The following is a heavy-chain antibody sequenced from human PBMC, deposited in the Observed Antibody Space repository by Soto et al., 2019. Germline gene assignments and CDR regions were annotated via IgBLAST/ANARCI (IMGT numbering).Heavy chain of an antibody. Sequence: SETLSLTCTVSGGSISSGGYYWSWIRQHPGKGLEWIGYIYYSGSTYYNPSLKSRVTISVDTSKNQFSLKLSSVTAADTAVYYCARFYYDSSGYNGMDVWGQGTPVTVSS. V-gene: IGHV4-31*03. CDR3: ARFYYDSSGYNGMDV. J-gene: IGHJ6*02. D-gene: IGHD3-22*01. CDR2: IYYSGST. CDR1: GGSISSGGYY.